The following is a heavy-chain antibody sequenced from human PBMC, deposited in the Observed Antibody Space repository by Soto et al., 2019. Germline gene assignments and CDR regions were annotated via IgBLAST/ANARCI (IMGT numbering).Heavy chain of an antibody. J-gene: IGHJ4*02. CDR3: ARGRDGYNVPKF. CDR1: GGTFSSYA. Sequence: QVQMVQSGAEVKKPGSSVKVSCKASGGTFSSYAISWVRQAPGQGLEWMGGIIPIFGTANYAQKFQGRVTINADESTSTAYMVLSSLRSEDTAVYYCARGRDGYNVPKFWGQGTLVTVSS. D-gene: IGHD5-12*01. CDR2: IIPIFGTA. V-gene: IGHV1-69*12.